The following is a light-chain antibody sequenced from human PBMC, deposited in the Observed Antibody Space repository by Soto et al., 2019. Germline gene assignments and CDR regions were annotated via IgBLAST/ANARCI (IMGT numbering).Light chain of an antibody. V-gene: IGKV4-1*01. CDR2: WAS. CDR3: QQYFSSPWT. CDR1: QRVLYSSSNKNY. Sequence: DIVMTQSPDSLAVSLGERATINCKSSQRVLYSSSNKNYLAWYQQKPGQPPKPLIYWASTRESGVPDRFSGSGSGTDFTLTISSLQAEDVAGYYCQQYFSSPWTFGHGTKVEIK. J-gene: IGKJ1*01.